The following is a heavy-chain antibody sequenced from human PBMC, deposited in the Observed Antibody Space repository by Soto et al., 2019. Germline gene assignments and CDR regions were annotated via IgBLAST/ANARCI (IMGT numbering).Heavy chain of an antibody. CDR2: IGTSGSYI. CDR1: GFIFSRYS. Sequence: GGSLRLSCAVSGFIFSRYSMNWVRQAPGKGLEWVSSIGTSGSYIYDTDSVKGRFTISRDNTKDSLYLQMNSLRAEDTAIYYCARRSAFTGLVYWTPGIPVTVSS. J-gene: IGHJ4*02. V-gene: IGHV3-21*01. D-gene: IGHD4-4*01. CDR3: ARRSAFTGLVY.